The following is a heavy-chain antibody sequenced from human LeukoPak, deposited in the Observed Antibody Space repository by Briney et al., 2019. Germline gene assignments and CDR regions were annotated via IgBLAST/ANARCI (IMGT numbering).Heavy chain of an antibody. J-gene: IGHJ5*02. D-gene: IGHD6-25*01. V-gene: IGHV1-2*02. CDR1: GYTFTGYY. CDR3: ARLRLKERGNWFDP. CDR2: INPNSGGT. Sequence: ASVKVSCKASGYTFTGYYMHGVRQAPGQGLEWMGWINPNSGGTNYAQKLQGRVTMTTDTSTSTAYMELRSLRSDDTAVYYCARLRLKERGNWFDPWGQGTLVTVSS.